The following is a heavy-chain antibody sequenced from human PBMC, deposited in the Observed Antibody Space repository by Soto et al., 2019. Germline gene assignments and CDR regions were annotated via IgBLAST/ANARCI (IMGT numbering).Heavy chain of an antibody. CDR1: GYTFTSYG. CDR2: ISAYNGNT. V-gene: IGHV1-18*01. Sequence: ASVKVSCKASGYTFTSYGISWVRQAPGQGLEWMGWISAYNGNTNYAQKLQGRVTMTTDTSTSTAYMELRSLRVEDSAVYFCAKASDGGWPYYFDSWGQGALVTVSS. CDR3: AKASDGGWPYYFDS. D-gene: IGHD2-15*01. J-gene: IGHJ4*02.